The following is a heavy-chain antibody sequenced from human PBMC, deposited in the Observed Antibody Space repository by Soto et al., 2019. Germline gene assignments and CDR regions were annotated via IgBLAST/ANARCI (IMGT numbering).Heavy chain of an antibody. J-gene: IGHJ6*04. Sequence: PGGSLRLSCAASGFTFSSYGMHWVRQAPGKGLEWVAVISYDGSNKYYADSVKGRFTISRDNSKNTLYLQMNSLRAEDTAVYYCAKDFGYCSSTSCHAMDVWGKGTTVTVSS. D-gene: IGHD2-2*03. CDR2: ISYDGSNK. CDR3: AKDFGYCSSTSCHAMDV. CDR1: GFTFSSYG. V-gene: IGHV3-30*18.